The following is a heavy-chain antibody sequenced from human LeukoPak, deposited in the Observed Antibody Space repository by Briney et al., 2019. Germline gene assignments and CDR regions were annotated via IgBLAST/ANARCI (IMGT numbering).Heavy chain of an antibody. V-gene: IGHV1-18*01. J-gene: IGHJ6*02. CDR1: GYTFTSYG. D-gene: IGHD3-3*01. CDR2: ISAYNGNT. CDR3: ARGFGVVINDKNYYYYYGMDV. Sequence: ASVKVSCKASGYTFTSYGISWVRQAPGQGLEWMGWISAYNGNTNYAQKLQGRVTMSTDTSTSTDYMELRSLRSDDTAVYYCARGFGVVINDKNYYYYYGMDVWGQGTTVTVSS.